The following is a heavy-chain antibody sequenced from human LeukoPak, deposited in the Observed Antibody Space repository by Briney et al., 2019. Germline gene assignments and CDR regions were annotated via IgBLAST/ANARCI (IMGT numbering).Heavy chain of an antibody. V-gene: IGHV4-39*01. CDR2: IYYSGNT. CDR3: ARLRQYQLPKTFDY. J-gene: IGHJ4*02. D-gene: IGHD2-2*01. CDR1: GVSIGSSNSY. Sequence: NTSETLSLTCTVSGVSIGSSNSYWGWIRQPPGKGLEWIGSIYYSGNTYYNASLKSQVSISIDTSKNQFSLKLTSVTAADTAVYYCARLRQYQLPKTFDYWGQGTLVTVSS.